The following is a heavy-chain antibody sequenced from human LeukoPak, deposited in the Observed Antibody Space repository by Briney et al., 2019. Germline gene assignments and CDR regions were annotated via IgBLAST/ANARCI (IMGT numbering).Heavy chain of an antibody. V-gene: IGHV1-2*06. Sequence: ASVKVSCKTSGYTFSGSYIHWVRQAPGQGLEWMGRINPNSGDTNYAQNFQGRVTMTRDTSITTAYMELSSLRSEDTAVYYCARDSSGWAPWGQGTLVTVSS. CDR2: INPNSGDT. D-gene: IGHD6-19*01. CDR1: GYTFSGSY. J-gene: IGHJ5*02. CDR3: ARDSSGWAP.